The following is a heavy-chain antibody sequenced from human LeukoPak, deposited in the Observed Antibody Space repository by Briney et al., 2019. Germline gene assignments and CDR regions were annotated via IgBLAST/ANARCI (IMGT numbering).Heavy chain of an antibody. CDR2: IIPILGIA. V-gene: IGHV1-69*04. D-gene: IGHD6-13*01. Sequence: ASVKVSCKASGGTFSSYAISWVRQAPGQGLEWMGRIIPILGIANYAQKFQGRVTITADKPTSTAYMELSSLRSEDTAVYYCAKGIAAAGTAQKGYYYYYYGMDVWGQGTTVTVSS. J-gene: IGHJ6*02. CDR3: AKGIAAAGTAQKGYYYYYYGMDV. CDR1: GGTFSSYA.